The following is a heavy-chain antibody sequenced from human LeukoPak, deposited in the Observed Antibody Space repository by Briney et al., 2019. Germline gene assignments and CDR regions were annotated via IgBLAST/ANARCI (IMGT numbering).Heavy chain of an antibody. Sequence: GASVKVSCKTSGYTFTGYYMHWVRQAPGQGLEWMGWINPNSGGTNYAQKFQGRVTMTRDTSISTAYMELSRLRSDDTAVYYCAREPDLIVGATDYYYYYYMDVWGKGTTVTVSS. CDR3: AREPDLIVGATDYYYYYYMDV. V-gene: IGHV1-2*02. D-gene: IGHD1-26*01. J-gene: IGHJ6*03. CDR2: INPNSGGT. CDR1: GYTFTGYY.